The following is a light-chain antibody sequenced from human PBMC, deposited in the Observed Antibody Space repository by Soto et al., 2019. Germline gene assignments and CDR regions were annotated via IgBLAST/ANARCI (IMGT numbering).Light chain of an antibody. V-gene: IGKV1D-16*01. J-gene: IGKJ4*01. CDR3: QQYNSYPT. CDR1: QDIKKY. Sequence: DIQMTQSPSSLSASVGDTVTITCRASQDIKKYLAWYQQKSEKAPESLIYGASRLQSGVPSRFSGSGSGTEFTLTIASLQPEDFATYYCQQYNSYPTFGGGTKVEMK. CDR2: GAS.